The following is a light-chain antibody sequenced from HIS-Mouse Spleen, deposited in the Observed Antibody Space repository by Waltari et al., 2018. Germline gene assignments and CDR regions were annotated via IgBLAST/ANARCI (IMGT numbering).Light chain of an antibody. CDR3: QVWDSSSDHVV. V-gene: IGLV3-21*03. J-gene: IGLJ2*01. Sequence: SYVLTQPPSVSVAPGKPARITCGGNNIGSTRVHWYQQKPGQAPVLVVYDDSDRPAGIPERFSGSNSGNTATLTISRVEAGDEADYYCQVWDSSSDHVVFGGGTKLTVL. CDR2: DDS. CDR1: NIGSTR.